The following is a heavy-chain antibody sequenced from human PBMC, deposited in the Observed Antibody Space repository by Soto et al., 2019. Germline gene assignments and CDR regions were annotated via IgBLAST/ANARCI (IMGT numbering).Heavy chain of an antibody. CDR1: GGSISSGDYY. J-gene: IGHJ5*02. Sequence: QVQLQESGPGLVKPSQTLSLTCTVSGGSISSGDYYWSWIRQPPGKGLEWIGYIYYSGSTYYNPSLKGRVTISVDTSKNQFSLKLSSVTAADTAVYYCAREVVTAINWFDPWGQGTLVTVSS. CDR3: AREVVTAINWFDP. D-gene: IGHD2-21*02. V-gene: IGHV4-30-4*01. CDR2: IYYSGST.